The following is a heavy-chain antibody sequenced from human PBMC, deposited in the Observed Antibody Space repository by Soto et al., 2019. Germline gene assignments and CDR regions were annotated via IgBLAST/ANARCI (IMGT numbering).Heavy chain of an antibody. CDR3: ARRSSGWYFDY. CDR2: ISGRGGST. Sequence: EVQLLESGGGLVQPGGSLRLSCAAPGFTFSNYAMNWVRQAPGKGLEWVSVISGRGGSTYYADSVKGRFTISRDNSKNALYLPRTSLRGEDTAVYYCARRSSGWYFDYWCQGTLVTVSS. J-gene: IGHJ4*02. CDR1: GFTFSNYA. D-gene: IGHD6-19*01. V-gene: IGHV3-23*01.